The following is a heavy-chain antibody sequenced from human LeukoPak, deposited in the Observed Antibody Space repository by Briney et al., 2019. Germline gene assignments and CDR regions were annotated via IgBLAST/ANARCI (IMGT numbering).Heavy chain of an antibody. CDR3: ARPYCSSISCYYVY. D-gene: IGHD2-2*01. V-gene: IGHV1-2*02. CDR1: GYTLTGYY. CDR2: INPNSGGT. Sequence: ASVKVSCKASGYTLTGYYMHWVRQAPGQGLEWMGWINPNSGGTNYAQKFQGRVTMTRDTSISTAYMELSRLRSDDTAVYYCARPYCSSISCYYVYWGQGTLVTVSS. J-gene: IGHJ4*02.